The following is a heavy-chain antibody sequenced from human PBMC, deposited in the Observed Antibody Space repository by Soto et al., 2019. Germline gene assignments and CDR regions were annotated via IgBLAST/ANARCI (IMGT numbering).Heavy chain of an antibody. Sequence: VKVSCKASGYTFTGYYMHWVRQAPGQGLEWMGWINPNSGDTNYAQKFQGRVTITRDTSISTAYMELSRLRSEDTAVYYCARGDYGDLFYYYYYGMDVWGQGTTVTVSS. CDR1: GYTFTGYY. CDR3: ARGDYGDLFYYYYYGMDV. V-gene: IGHV1-2*02. D-gene: IGHD4-17*01. J-gene: IGHJ6*02. CDR2: INPNSGDT.